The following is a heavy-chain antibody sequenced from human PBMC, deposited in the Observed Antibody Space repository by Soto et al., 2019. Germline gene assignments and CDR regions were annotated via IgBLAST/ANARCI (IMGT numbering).Heavy chain of an antibody. V-gene: IGHV3-48*01. J-gene: IGHJ4*02. Sequence: GGPLRLSCAASELTFTPYNLNWVRQTPGKGLEWVSYISSSGSTIQYADSVRGRFIISRDNAKNSLYLQMNSLRVEDTAVYYCAAAGYRGQRTLVTVSS. CDR2: ISSSGSTI. CDR3: AAAGY. CDR1: ELTFTPYN. D-gene: IGHD2-15*01.